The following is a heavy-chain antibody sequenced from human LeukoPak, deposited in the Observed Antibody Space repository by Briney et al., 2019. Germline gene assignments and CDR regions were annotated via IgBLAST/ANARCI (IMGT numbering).Heavy chain of an antibody. V-gene: IGHV1-2*02. CDR3: ARRYCSGISCYPDY. J-gene: IGHJ4*02. Sequence: ASVKVSCKASGYTFTGYYIHWVRQAPGQGLEWMGWINPSGGVTKYAQKFQGRVTMTRDTSISTAYMESSRLTSDDTAVYFCARRYCSGISCYPDYWGQGTLVTVSS. CDR2: INPSGGVT. CDR1: GYTFTGYY. D-gene: IGHD2-15*01.